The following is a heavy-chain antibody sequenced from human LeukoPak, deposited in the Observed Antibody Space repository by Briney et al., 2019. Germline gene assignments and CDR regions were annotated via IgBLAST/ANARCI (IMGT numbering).Heavy chain of an antibody. Sequence: PSETLSLTCTVSGGSISSYYWSWIRQPPGKGLEWIGYIYYSGSTNYNPSLKSRVTISVDTSKNQFSLKLSSVTAADTAVYYCARGGSGWTDDAFDIWGQGTMVTVSS. CDR3: ARGGSGWTDDAFDI. D-gene: IGHD6-19*01. V-gene: IGHV4-59*01. CDR2: IYYSGST. CDR1: GGSISSYY. J-gene: IGHJ3*02.